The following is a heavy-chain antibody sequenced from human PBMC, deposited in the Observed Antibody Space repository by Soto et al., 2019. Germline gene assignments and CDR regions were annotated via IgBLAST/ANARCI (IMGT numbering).Heavy chain of an antibody. CDR3: ARGRSRSSSWYRRYYYYGMDV. CDR2: INHSGST. Sequence: SETLSLTCAVYGGSFSGSYWSWIRQPPGKGLEWIGEINHSGSTNYNPSLKSRVTISVDTSKNQFSLKLSSVTAADTAVYYCARGRSRSSSWYRRYYYYGMDVWGQGTTVTVSS. J-gene: IGHJ6*02. V-gene: IGHV4-34*01. D-gene: IGHD6-13*01. CDR1: GGSFSGSY.